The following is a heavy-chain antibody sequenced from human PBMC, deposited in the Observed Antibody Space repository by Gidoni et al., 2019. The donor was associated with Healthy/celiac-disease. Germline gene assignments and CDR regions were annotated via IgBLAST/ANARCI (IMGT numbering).Heavy chain of an antibody. CDR1: GFPFDSYA. V-gene: IGHV3-23*01. CDR2: ISGSGGST. D-gene: IGHD4-4*01. J-gene: IGHJ4*02. Sequence: EVQLFGSEGGLVQPEGSLRGSLTHSGFPFDSYAMGWVRQGPGKGLEWVSAISGSGGSTYYADSVKGRFTISSDKSKNTLYLQMNSLRAEDTAVYYCAKESDGGYSNYFDYWGQGTLVTVSS. CDR3: AKESDGGYSNYFDY.